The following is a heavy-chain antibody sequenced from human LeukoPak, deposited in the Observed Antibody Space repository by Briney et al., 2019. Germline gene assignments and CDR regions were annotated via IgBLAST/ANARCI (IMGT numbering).Heavy chain of an antibody. V-gene: IGHV4-34*01. J-gene: IGHJ4*02. CDR1: GGSFSGYY. Sequence: PSETLSLTCAVYGGSFSGYYWSWIRQPPGKGLEWIGEINHSGSTYYNPSLKSRVTISVDTSKNQFSLRLRSVTVADTAVYYYAKQGRTNSSGYYYPFDYWGQGNLVTVSS. CDR2: INHSGST. D-gene: IGHD3-22*01. CDR3: AKQGRTNSSGYYYPFDY.